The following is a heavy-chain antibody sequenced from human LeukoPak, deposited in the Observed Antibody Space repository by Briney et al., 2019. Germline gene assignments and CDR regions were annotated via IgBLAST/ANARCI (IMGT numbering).Heavy chain of an antibody. CDR1: GFTFSTYA. V-gene: IGHV3-23*01. CDR3: AKGSHFWSAYPFDY. CDR2: ISGNSATT. D-gene: IGHD3-3*02. Sequence: PGGSLRLSCAASGFTFSTYAMSWARQAPGKGLEWVSCISGNSATTKYSESVKGRFTISRDNSKNTVYLQMNSLRAEDTAVYYCAKGSHFWSAYPFDYWGQGTLVAVSS. J-gene: IGHJ4*02.